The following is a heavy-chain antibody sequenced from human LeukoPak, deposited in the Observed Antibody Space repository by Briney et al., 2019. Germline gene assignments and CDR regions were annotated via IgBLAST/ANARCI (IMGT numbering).Heavy chain of an antibody. V-gene: IGHV3-23*01. D-gene: IGHD2-15*01. CDR3: AKGGCRGTCNPLAY. J-gene: IGHJ4*02. CDR2: SGDSDGST. Sequence: GGSLRLSCAASGFTFSGSGMSWVRQAPGKGLEWISSSGDSDGSTYYADSLKGRFTFSRDNSKNTLYLQMNNLRAEDTAVYYCAKGGCRGTCNPLAYWGQGALVTVSP. CDR1: GFTFSGSG.